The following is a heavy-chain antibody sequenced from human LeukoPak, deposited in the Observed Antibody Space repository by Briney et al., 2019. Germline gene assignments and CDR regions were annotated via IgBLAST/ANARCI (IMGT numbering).Heavy chain of an antibody. CDR3: AKDLYSNYGPADY. CDR1: GFIFNNYA. Sequence: GGSLRLSCAGSGFIFNNYAMHWVRQPPGKGLEWVSGISWNSGSIDYADSVKGRFTIFRDNAKNSLYLQMNSLRDEDTAVYYCAKDLYSNYGPADYWGRGNLVTVSS. V-gene: IGHV3-9*01. J-gene: IGHJ4*02. CDR2: ISWNSGSI. D-gene: IGHD4-11*01.